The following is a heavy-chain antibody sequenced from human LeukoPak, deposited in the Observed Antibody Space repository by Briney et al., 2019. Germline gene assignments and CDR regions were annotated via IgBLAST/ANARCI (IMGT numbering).Heavy chain of an antibody. Sequence: GGSLRLSCAAPGSTFRTYGMHWSRQAPAKGLEWVAVMSFDGSNTHYADSVKDRFTVSRDNSKNTLYLQMNSLRAEDTAVYYCARNGAALNYWGQGTLVTVSS. D-gene: IGHD1-26*01. V-gene: IGHV3-30*03. CDR3: ARNGAALNY. J-gene: IGHJ4*02. CDR2: MSFDGSNT. CDR1: GSTFRTYG.